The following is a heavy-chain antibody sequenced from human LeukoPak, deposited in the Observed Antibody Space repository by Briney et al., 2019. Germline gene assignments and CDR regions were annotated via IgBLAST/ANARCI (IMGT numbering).Heavy chain of an antibody. V-gene: IGHV1-2*06. CDR3: ARITTALPAAFDY. Sequence: ASVKVSCKASGYTFTGYYMHWVRQAPGQGLEWMGRINPNSGDTNYAQKFQGRVTMTRDTSFSTAYMELSRLTSDDTAVYYCARITTALPAAFDYWGQGTLVTVSS. CDR2: INPNSGDT. D-gene: IGHD2-2*01. CDR1: GYTFTGYY. J-gene: IGHJ4*02.